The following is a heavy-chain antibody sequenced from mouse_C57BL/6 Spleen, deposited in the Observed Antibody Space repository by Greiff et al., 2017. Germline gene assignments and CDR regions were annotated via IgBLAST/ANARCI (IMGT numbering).Heavy chain of an antibody. CDR1: GFTFSSYG. D-gene: IGHD1-1*01. Sequence: EVTLVESGGDLVKPGGSLKLSCAASGFTFSSYGMSWVRQTPDQRLEWVATISSGGCYPYYPDSVNGRFTISRDNAKNTLYLQMSSLKSEDTAMYYCARHEDYYGSRTGFAYWGQVTLVTVSA. CDR2: ISSGGCYP. CDR3: ARHEDYYGSRTGFAY. J-gene: IGHJ3*01. V-gene: IGHV5-6*01.